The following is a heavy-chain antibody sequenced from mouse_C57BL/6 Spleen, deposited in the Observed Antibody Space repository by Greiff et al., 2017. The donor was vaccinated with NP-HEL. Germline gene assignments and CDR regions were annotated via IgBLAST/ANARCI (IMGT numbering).Heavy chain of an antibody. J-gene: IGHJ2*01. CDR1: GYTFTSYW. D-gene: IGHD1-1*01. CDR3: ARGVVGYYFDY. V-gene: IGHV1-64*01. CDR2: IHPNSGST. Sequence: QVQLQQPGAELVKPGASVKLSCKASGYTFTSYWMHWVKQRPGQGLEWIGMIHPNSGSTNYNEKFKIKATLTVDKSSSTAYMQLSSLTSEDSAVYYCARGVVGYYFDYWGQGTTLTVSS.